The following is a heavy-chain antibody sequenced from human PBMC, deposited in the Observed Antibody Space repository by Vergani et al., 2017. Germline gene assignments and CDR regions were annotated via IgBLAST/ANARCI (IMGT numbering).Heavy chain of an antibody. D-gene: IGHD6-13*01. J-gene: IGHJ5*02. Sequence: QVQLQESSPGLVKPSQTLSLTCTVSGGSISSGGYYWSWIRQHPGKGLEWIGYIYYSGSTYYNPSLKSRVTISVDTSKNQFSLKLSSVTAADTAVYYCARGLRSIAAAGTWFDPWGQGTLVTVSS. CDR3: ARGLRSIAAAGTWFDP. V-gene: IGHV4-31*03. CDR1: GGSISSGGYY. CDR2: IYYSGST.